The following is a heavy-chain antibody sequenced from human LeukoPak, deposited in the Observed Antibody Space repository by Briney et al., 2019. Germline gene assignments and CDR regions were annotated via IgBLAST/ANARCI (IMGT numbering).Heavy chain of an antibody. J-gene: IGHJ4*02. CDR3: ARGRRRSSGWSFDY. CDR1: GGSISGYY. CDR2: INHSGST. Sequence: PSETLSLTCTVSGGSISGYYWSWIRQPPGKGLEWIGEINHSGSTNYNPSLKSRVTISGDTSKNQFSLDLSSVTAADTAVYYCARGRRRSSGWSFDYWGQGTLVTVSS. V-gene: IGHV4-34*01. D-gene: IGHD6-19*01.